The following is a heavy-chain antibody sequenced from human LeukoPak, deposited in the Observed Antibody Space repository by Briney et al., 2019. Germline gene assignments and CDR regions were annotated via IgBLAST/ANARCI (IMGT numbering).Heavy chain of an antibody. CDR2: IYYSGST. D-gene: IGHD5-24*01. J-gene: IGHJ3*02. V-gene: IGHV4-61*09. CDR3: ARVRDGFLDAFDI. CDR1: GDSISSGSHY. Sequence: SQTLSLTCTVSGDSISSGSHYWNWIRQPAGKGLEWIGYIYYSGSTNYNPSHKSRVTISVDTSKNQFSLKLSSVTAADTAVYYCARVRDGFLDAFDIWGQGTMVTVSS.